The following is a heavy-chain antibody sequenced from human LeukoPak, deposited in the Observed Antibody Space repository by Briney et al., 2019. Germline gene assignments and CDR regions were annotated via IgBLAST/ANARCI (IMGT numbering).Heavy chain of an antibody. J-gene: IGHJ4*02. CDR1: GGSISTSSYY. Sequence: SETLSLTCTVSGGSISTSSYYWGWIRQPPGKGLEWIGTLYYSGSTYYNPSLKSRVTVFVNTSKNQFSLKLTSVTAADTAVYYCVRHDGRSGGTMGALDSWGQGSLVTVSS. CDR2: LYYSGST. V-gene: IGHV4-39*01. D-gene: IGHD4-23*01. CDR3: VRHDGRSGGTMGALDS.